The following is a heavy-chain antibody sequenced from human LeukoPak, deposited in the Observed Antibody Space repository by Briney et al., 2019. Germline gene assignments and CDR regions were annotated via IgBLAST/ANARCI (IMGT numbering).Heavy chain of an antibody. V-gene: IGHV4-34*01. CDR2: INHSGGT. J-gene: IGHJ4*02. CDR3: ARKYAYYDSSGYYYPTFDY. D-gene: IGHD3-22*01. Sequence: SETLSLTCAVYGGSFSGYYWSWIRQPPGKGLEWIGEINHSGGTNYNPSLKSRVTISVDTSKNQFSLKLSSVTAADTAVYYCARKYAYYDSSGYYYPTFDYWGQGTLVTVSS. CDR1: GGSFSGYY.